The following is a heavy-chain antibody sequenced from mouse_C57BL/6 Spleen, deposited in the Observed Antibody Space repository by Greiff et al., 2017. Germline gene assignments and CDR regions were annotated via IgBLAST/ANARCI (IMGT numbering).Heavy chain of an antibody. Sequence: QVQLQQPGAELVKPGASVKLSCKASGYTFTSYWMHWVKQRPGRGLEWIGRIDPNRGGTTYNEKFKSKATLTVDNSSSPAYMQLRSLTSEDASVDYCASSGSYGSSLWYAMDYWGQGTSVTVSS. V-gene: IGHV1-72*01. D-gene: IGHD1-1*01. CDR2: IDPNRGGT. CDR1: GYTFTSYW. J-gene: IGHJ4*01. CDR3: ASSGSYGSSLWYAMDY.